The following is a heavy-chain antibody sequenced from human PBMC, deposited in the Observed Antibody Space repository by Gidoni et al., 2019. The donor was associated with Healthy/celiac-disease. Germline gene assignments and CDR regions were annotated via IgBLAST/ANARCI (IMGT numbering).Heavy chain of an antibody. Sequence: EVQLLESGGGLVQPGGSLRLSCAASGFTFSSYAISGSGGSTYYADSVKGRFTISRDNSKNTLYLQMNSLRAEDTAVYSCAKDSLDRRYSSGFNWFDPWGQGTLVTVSS. CDR3: AKDSLDRRYSSGFNWFDP. CDR1: GFTFSSYA. J-gene: IGHJ5*02. D-gene: IGHD6-19*01. V-gene: IGHV3-23*01. CDR2: SGSGGST.